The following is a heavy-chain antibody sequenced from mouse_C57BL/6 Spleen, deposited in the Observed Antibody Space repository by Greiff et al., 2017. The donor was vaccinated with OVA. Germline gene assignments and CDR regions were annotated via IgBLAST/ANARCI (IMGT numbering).Heavy chain of an antibody. J-gene: IGHJ3*01. CDR3: AREGKMGRFAY. Sequence: QVQLQQSGAELVRPGASVKLSCKASGYTFTDYYINWVKQRPGQGLEWIARIYPGSGNTYYNEKFKGKATLTAEKSSSTAYMQLSSLTSEDSAVYFCAREGKMGRFAYWGQGTLVTVSA. V-gene: IGHV1-76*01. CDR2: IYPGSGNT. D-gene: IGHD4-1*01. CDR1: GYTFTDYY.